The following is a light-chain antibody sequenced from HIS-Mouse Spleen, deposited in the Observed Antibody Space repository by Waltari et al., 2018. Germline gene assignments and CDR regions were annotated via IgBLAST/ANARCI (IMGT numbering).Light chain of an antibody. J-gene: IGKJ5*01. Sequence: DIQMTQSPSTLSASVGYRVTITCRASQSISSWLAWYQQKPGKAPKLLIYKASSLESGVPSRFSGSGSGTEFTLTISSLQPDDFATYYCQQYNSYPITFGQGTRLEIK. CDR2: KAS. V-gene: IGKV1-5*03. CDR3: QQYNSYPIT. CDR1: QSISSW.